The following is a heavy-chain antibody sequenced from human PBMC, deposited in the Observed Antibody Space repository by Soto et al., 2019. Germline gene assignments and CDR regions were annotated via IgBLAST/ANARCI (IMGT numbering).Heavy chain of an antibody. V-gene: IGHV3-30*03. CDR1: GFTFNSYG. D-gene: IGHD3-16*01. J-gene: IGHJ4*02. CDR2: VSKDGSEK. Sequence: QVKLVDSGGGVVPPGRSLRLSCAASGFTFNSYGMHWVRQAPGKGLEWVAVVSKDGSEKYYADSVKGRFSISRDNSKNTLYLEMNSLGVEDTAVYFWHGGGPSYWGQGTLVTVSS. CDR3: HGGGPSY.